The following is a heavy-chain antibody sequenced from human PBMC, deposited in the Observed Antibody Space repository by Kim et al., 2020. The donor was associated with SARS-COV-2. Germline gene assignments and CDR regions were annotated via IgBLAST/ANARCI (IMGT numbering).Heavy chain of an antibody. D-gene: IGHD4-17*01. Sequence: ASVKVSCKASGYTFTSYYLHWVRQAPGQGLEXXGIIXXSGGSTSYAQKFQGRVTXXRDTXXSTVXXELXSLRSADTAVYSCARGLTVTXQYYXXYYGXAVWXXGTTVTVSX. CDR3: ARGLTVTXQYYXXYYGXAV. CDR1: GYTFTSYY. V-gene: IGHV1-46*03. CDR2: IXXSGGST. J-gene: IGHJ6*01.